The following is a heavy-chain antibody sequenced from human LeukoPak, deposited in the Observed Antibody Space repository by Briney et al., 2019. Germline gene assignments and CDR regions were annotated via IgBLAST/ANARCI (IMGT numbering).Heavy chain of an antibody. D-gene: IGHD3-22*01. J-gene: IGHJ4*02. CDR1: GYTFTNYG. CDR3: ARNSISDYYDSSGYLDY. V-gene: IGHV1-69*05. Sequence: ASVKVSCKASGYTFTNYGVNWVRQAPGQGLEWMGRIIPIFGTANYAQKFQGRVTITTDESTSTAYMELSSLRSEDTAVYYCARNSISDYYDSSGYLDYWGQGTLVTVSS. CDR2: IIPIFGTA.